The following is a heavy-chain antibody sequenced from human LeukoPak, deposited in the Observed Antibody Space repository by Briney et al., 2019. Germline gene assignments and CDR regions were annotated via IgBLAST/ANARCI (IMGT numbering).Heavy chain of an antibody. D-gene: IGHD3-22*01. CDR3: ARGGTFTMIVVAILDAFDI. Sequence: SVKVSCKASGGTFSSYAISWVRQAPGQGLEWMGGIIPIFGTANYAQKFQGRVTITTDESTSTAYMELSSLRSEDTAVYYCARGGTFTMIVVAILDAFDIWGQGTMATVSS. CDR2: IIPIFGTA. CDR1: GGTFSSYA. J-gene: IGHJ3*02. V-gene: IGHV1-69*05.